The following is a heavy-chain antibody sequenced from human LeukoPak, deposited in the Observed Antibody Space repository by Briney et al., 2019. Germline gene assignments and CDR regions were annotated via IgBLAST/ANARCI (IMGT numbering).Heavy chain of an antibody. J-gene: IGHJ4*02. CDR2: ISGYNGDT. V-gene: IGHV1-18*01. Sequence: GASVKVSCKSFNYTFTNYGISWVRQAPGQGLEWMGWISGYNGDTNFAQKFQDRVTMTTDTSTSTVYMELRSLRSEDTAMYYCARESLGELSFDEYFDYWGQGTLVTVSS. D-gene: IGHD3-16*02. CDR3: ARESLGELSFDEYFDY. CDR1: NYTFTNYG.